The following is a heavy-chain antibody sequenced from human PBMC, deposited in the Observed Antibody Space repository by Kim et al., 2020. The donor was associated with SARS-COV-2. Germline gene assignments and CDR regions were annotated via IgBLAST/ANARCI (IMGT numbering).Heavy chain of an antibody. D-gene: IGHD7-27*01. V-gene: IGHV5-10-1*01. CDR3: ARWGYGMDV. Sequence: SYPNYRPSVPGHVTISADKSISTAYLQWSSLKASDTAMYYCARWGYGMDVWGQGTTVTVSS. CDR2: SYP. J-gene: IGHJ6*02.